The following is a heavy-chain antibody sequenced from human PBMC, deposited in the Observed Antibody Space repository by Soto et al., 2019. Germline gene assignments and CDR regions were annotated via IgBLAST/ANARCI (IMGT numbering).Heavy chain of an antibody. J-gene: IGHJ5*02. CDR3: TRDASRDSSARGWFVP. V-gene: IGHV3-21*01. Sequence: PGGSLRLSCAASGFTFRSFTMNWVRQAPGKGLEWVSTISSNSAYIYYTDALRGRFTISRDNAKNSLHLQMNSLRAEDTAVYYCTRDASRDSSARGWFVPWGPGTLVIVSS. CDR1: GFTFRSFT. D-gene: IGHD6-13*01. CDR2: ISSNSAYI.